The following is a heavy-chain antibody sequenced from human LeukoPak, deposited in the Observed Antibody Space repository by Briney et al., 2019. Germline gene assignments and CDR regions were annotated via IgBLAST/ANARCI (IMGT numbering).Heavy chain of an antibody. D-gene: IGHD2-2*01. CDR2: ISSSSSYI. J-gene: IGHJ4*02. V-gene: IGHV3-21*01. CDR3: ARVAGYCSSTSNCYSDY. CDR1: GFTFNTYT. Sequence: GGSLRLFCAASGFTFNTYTMNWVRQAPGKGLEWVSSISSSSSYIYYADSVKGRFTISRDNAKNSLYLQMNSLRAEDTAVYYCARVAGYCSSTSNCYSDYWGQGTLVTVSS.